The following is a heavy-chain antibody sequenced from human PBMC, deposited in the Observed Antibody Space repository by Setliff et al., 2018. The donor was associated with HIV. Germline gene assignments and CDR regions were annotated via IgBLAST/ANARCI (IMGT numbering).Heavy chain of an antibody. CDR2: ISYSGST. Sequence: TSETLSLTCTVAGGSICSDGFYWSWIRQHPGEGLEWIGYISYSGSTYYNPSLKTRVTISVDTSKNQFSLKLNYVTAADAAVYYCARGRKGTVITPKWYFDLWGRGTLVTVSS. D-gene: IGHD4-17*01. CDR1: GGSICSDGFY. V-gene: IGHV4-31*03. CDR3: ARGRKGTVITPKWYFDL. J-gene: IGHJ2*01.